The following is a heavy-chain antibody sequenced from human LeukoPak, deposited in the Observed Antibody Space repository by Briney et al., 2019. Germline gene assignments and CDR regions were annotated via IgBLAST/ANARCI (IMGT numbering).Heavy chain of an antibody. CDR1: GFTFSTYN. Sequence: GGSLRLSCEASGFTFSTYNMNWVRQAPGKRLEWVSSITSSSSYVFYADSVKGRFTISRDNAKNSLYLQMNSLRAEDTAVYYCARAPPLDGGTWYFDLWGRGTLVTVSS. V-gene: IGHV3-21*01. D-gene: IGHD2-15*01. CDR2: ITSSSSYV. J-gene: IGHJ2*01. CDR3: ARAPPLDGGTWYFDL.